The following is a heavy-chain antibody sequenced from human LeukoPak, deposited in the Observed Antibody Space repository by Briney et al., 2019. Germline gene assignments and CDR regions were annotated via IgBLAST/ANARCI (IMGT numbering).Heavy chain of an antibody. CDR3: ARDSILSYYMDV. CDR2: IYHSGST. J-gene: IGHJ6*03. V-gene: IGHV4-38-2*02. Sequence: KPSETLSLTCAVSGYSISSGYYWGWIRQPPGKGLEWIGSIYHSGSTYYNPSLKSRVTISVDASTNQFSLKLSSVTAADTAVYYCARDSILSYYMDVWGKGTTVTVSS. D-gene: IGHD2/OR15-2a*01. CDR1: GYSISSGYY.